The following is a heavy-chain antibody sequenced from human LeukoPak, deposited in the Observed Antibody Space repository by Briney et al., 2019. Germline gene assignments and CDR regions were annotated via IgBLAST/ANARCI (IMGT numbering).Heavy chain of an antibody. Sequence: PGGSLRLSCAASGFTSSSYSMNWVRQAPGKGLEWVSSISSSSSYIYYADSVKGRFTISRDNAKNSLYLQMNSLRAEDTAVYYCTPMVQGVIPSGWGQGTLVTVSS. CDR2: ISSSSSYI. J-gene: IGHJ4*02. D-gene: IGHD3-10*01. CDR3: TPMVQGVIPSG. CDR1: GFTSSSYS. V-gene: IGHV3-21*01.